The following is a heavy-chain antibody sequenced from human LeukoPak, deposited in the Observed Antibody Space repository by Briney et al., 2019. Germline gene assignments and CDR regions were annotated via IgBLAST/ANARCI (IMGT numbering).Heavy chain of an antibody. J-gene: IGHJ6*03. Sequence: GESLKISCKGSAYTFTSYWIAWVRQMPGKGLEWMGIIYPGDSDTRCSPSFQGQVTISADKSISTAYLQWSSLKASDTAVYYCASSIIRGGYYYYMDVWGKGTTVTVSS. CDR2: IYPGDSDT. CDR1: AYTFTSYW. V-gene: IGHV5-51*01. CDR3: ASSIIRGGYYYYMDV. D-gene: IGHD3-10*01.